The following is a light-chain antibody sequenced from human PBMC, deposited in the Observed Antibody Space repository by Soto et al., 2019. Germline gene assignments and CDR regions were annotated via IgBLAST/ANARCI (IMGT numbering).Light chain of an antibody. CDR2: DAS. CDR1: QSVSSY. J-gene: IGKJ4*01. Sequence: NVSTQAPASRSLYPGERATLSCRASQSVSSYLAWYQQKPGQAPRLLIYDASNRATGIPARFSGSGPGTDFTLTISSLEPEDFAVYYCQQRSNWRLTFGGGTKV. V-gene: IGKV3-11*01. CDR3: QQRSNWRLT.